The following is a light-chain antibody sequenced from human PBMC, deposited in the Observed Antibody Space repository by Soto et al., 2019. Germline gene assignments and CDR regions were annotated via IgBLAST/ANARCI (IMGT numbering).Light chain of an antibody. CDR2: WAS. CDR1: PDPLYSLDNKSY. CDR3: RQYLHTPRT. Sequence: DALMSQSPDSLAASLGERATLRCKSRPDPLYSLDNKSYLAWYQQKTGQHPKPLIYWASTRASGVPDRFSGSGSGTDFNLTINSLQAEDVAVYECRQYLHTPRTFGQGTKVDIK. V-gene: IGKV4-1*01. J-gene: IGKJ1*01.